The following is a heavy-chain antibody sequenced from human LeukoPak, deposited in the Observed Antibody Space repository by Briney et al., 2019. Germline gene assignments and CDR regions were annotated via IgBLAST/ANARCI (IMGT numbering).Heavy chain of an antibody. D-gene: IGHD1-26*01. CDR1: GYSFTNYW. V-gene: IGHV5-51*01. CDR3: ARHRIPGNSGSPFDY. CDR2: IYPVDSDT. Sequence: GESLKISCKGSGYSFTNYWIGWVRQMPGKGLEWMGIIYPVDSDTRYSPSFQGQVTISADKSISTAYLQWSSLKASDTAMYYCARHRIPGNSGSPFDYWGQGTLVTVSS. J-gene: IGHJ4*02.